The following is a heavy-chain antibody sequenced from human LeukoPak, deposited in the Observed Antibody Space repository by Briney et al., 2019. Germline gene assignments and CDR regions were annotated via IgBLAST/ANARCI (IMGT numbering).Heavy chain of an antibody. Sequence: GGSLRLSCAASGFTFSAYYMHWVRQAPGKGLEWVALVSNDGGIKYYGASVRGRFTISRDNPENTLYLQMNSLRAEDTAVYYCARETGHYGSGNYYPDYWGQGTLVTVSS. CDR1: GFTFSAYY. V-gene: IGHV3-30*03. D-gene: IGHD3-10*01. J-gene: IGHJ4*02. CDR2: VSNDGGIK. CDR3: ARETGHYGSGNYYPDY.